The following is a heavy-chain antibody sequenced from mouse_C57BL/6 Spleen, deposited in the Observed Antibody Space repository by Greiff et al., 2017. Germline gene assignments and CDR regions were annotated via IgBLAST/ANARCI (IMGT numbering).Heavy chain of an antibody. D-gene: IGHD1-1*01. CDR3: TTDYYGSSWAY. V-gene: IGHV14-1*01. J-gene: IGHJ3*01. CDR1: GFNIKDYY. Sequence: EVQLQQSGAELVRPGASVKLSCTASGFNIKDYYMHWVKQRPEQGLEWIGRIDPEDGDTEYAPKFQGKATVTADTSSNTAYLQLSSLTSEDTAVYYCTTDYYGSSWAYWGQGTLVTVSA. CDR2: IDPEDGDT.